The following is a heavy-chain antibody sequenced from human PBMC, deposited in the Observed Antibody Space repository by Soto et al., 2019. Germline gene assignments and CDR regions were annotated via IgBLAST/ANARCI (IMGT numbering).Heavy chain of an antibody. J-gene: IGHJ4*02. D-gene: IGHD1-26*01. Sequence: VQLQESGPGLVKPSETLSLSCTVSGASLLSSYWSWVRQPAGKGLEWIGRIFSSGRTSYNPSLTTRLNLSIDTSKNLFSLSLNAETSADTAVYYCAKGWDEKYFDSLGQGSLVSVSS. CDR2: IFSSGRT. CDR1: GASLLSSY. V-gene: IGHV4-4*07. CDR3: AKGWDEKYFDS.